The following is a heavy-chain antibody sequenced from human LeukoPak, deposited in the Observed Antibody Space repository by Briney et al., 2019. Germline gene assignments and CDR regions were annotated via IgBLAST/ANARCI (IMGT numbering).Heavy chain of an antibody. J-gene: IGHJ4*02. CDR2: INWNGGST. CDR3: ARVWGLIVEPFFDY. V-gene: IGHV3-20*04. Sequence: PGGSLRLSCAASGFTFDDYGMSWVRQAPGKGLEWVSGINWNGGSTCYADSVKGRFTISRDNAKNSLYLQMNSLRAEDTALYYCARVWGLIVEPFFDYWGQGTLVTVSS. D-gene: IGHD3-22*01. CDR1: GFTFDDYG.